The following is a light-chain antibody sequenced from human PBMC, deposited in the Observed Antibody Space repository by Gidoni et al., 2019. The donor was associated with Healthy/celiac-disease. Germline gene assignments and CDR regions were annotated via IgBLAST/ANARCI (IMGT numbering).Light chain of an antibody. CDR2: DAS. Sequence: DIQMTQSPSTLSASVGDRVTITCRVSQSISSWLAWYQQKPGKAPKLLIYDASSLESGVPSRFSGSGSGTEFTLTISSLQPDDFATYYCQQYNSYSPSLGFGGGTKVEIK. V-gene: IGKV1-5*01. CDR3: QQYNSYSPSLG. J-gene: IGKJ4*01. CDR1: QSISSW.